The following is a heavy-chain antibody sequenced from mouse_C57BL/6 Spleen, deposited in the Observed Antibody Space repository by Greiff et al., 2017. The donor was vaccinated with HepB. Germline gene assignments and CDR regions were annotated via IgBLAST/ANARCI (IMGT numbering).Heavy chain of an antibody. D-gene: IGHD3-2*02. CDR3: ARSATAQATSDN. CDR1: GYTFTSYW. CDR2: IDPNRGGN. Sequence: QVQLQQPGAELVKPGASVKLSCKASGYTFTSYWMHWVKQRPGRGLEWIGRIDPNRGGNKYNEKFKSKVKLTVDKHSSTAYMQLSSLTSEDSAVYYCARSATAQATSDNWGQGTTLTVSS. V-gene: IGHV1-72*01. J-gene: IGHJ2*01.